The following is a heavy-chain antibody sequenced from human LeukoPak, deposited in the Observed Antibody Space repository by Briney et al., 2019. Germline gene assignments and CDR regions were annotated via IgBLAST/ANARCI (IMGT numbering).Heavy chain of an antibody. CDR3: AKAYDTGGDY. V-gene: IGHV3-21*01. CDR1: GFTFSTYN. Sequence: GGSLRLSCAASGFTFSTYNMNWVRQAPGKGLEWVSSITSSSSYTFYADSVKGRFTISRDNAKNSLYLQMNSLRAEDTAIYYCAKAYDTGGDYWGQGTLVTVSS. D-gene: IGHD3-9*01. J-gene: IGHJ4*02. CDR2: ITSSSSYT.